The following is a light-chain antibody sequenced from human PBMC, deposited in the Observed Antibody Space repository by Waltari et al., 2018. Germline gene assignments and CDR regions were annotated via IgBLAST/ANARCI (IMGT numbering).Light chain of an antibody. CDR1: QSVSSK. CDR3: QHYNNLPLT. CDR2: GAS. J-gene: IGKJ4*01. V-gene: IGKV3-15*01. Sequence: EIVMTQSPATLSVSPGERATLSCRASQSVSSKLAWYQQRAGQAPRLLIYGASTRATGIPARFSCSGSGTEFTLTISSLQSEDFAVYFCQHYNNLPLTFGGGTKVEIK.